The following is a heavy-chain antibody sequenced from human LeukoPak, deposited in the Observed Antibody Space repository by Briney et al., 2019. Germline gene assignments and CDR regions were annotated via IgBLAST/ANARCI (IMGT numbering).Heavy chain of an antibody. CDR3: ARDSITIFGVVNPFDY. Sequence: GGSLRLSCAASGFTFSSYSMNWVRQAPGKGLEWVSYISSSSSTIYYTDPVKGRFTISRDNAKNSLYLQMNSLRAEDTAVYYCARDSITIFGVVNPFDYWGQGTLVTVSS. CDR2: ISSSSSTI. CDR1: GFTFSSYS. V-gene: IGHV3-48*01. D-gene: IGHD3-3*01. J-gene: IGHJ4*02.